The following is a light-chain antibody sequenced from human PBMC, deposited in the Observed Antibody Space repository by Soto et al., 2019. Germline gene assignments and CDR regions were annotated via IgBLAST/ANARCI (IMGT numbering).Light chain of an antibody. J-gene: IGKJ1*01. CDR3: QQYGSSPPWT. CDR2: GAS. CDR1: QSVSSSY. Sequence: EIVLTQSPGTLSLSPGERATLSCRASQSVSSSYLAWYQQKPGQAPRLLMYGASSRATGIPDRFSGSGSGTDFTLTICRLEPEDFAVYYCQQYGSSPPWTFGQGTKVEIK. V-gene: IGKV3-20*01.